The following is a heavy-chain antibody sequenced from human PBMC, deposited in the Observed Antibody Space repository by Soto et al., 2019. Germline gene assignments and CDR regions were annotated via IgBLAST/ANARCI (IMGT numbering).Heavy chain of an antibody. J-gene: IGHJ4*02. D-gene: IGHD1-7*01. CDR2: IYYTGST. V-gene: IGHV4-39*01. CDR1: GDSISSSSYY. CDR3: ARLGYNWDYIH. Sequence: SETLSLTCTVSGDSISSSSYYWGWIRQPPGKGLEWIVTIYYTGSTYYNPSLRSRVTISAETSMTQFSLNLGSVTAADTSVYYCARLGYNWDYIHWGQGTLVTVSS.